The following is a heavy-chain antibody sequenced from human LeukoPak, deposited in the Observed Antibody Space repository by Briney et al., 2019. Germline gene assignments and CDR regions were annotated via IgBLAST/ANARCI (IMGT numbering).Heavy chain of an antibody. CDR1: GGSFSGCY. J-gene: IGHJ4*02. Sequence: SETLSLTCAVYGGSFSGCYWSWIRQPPGKGLEWIGEINHSGSTNYNPSLKSRVTISVDTSKNQLSLKLSSVTAADTAVYYCASTYDILTGYYSGGVDYWGQGTLVTVSS. D-gene: IGHD3-9*01. CDR2: INHSGST. CDR3: ASTYDILTGYYSGGVDY. V-gene: IGHV4-34*01.